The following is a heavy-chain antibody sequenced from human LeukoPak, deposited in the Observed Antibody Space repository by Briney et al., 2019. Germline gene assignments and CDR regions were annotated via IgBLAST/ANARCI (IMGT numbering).Heavy chain of an antibody. CDR2: INQDGTEK. CDR3: ARDCYDSSGYYYYYYYMDV. CDR1: GFSFTTYW. V-gene: IGHV3-7*01. Sequence: GESLRLSCAASGFSFTTYWMSWVRQAPGKGLEWVANINQDGTEKYYVDSVKGRFTISRDNAKNSLYLQMNSLRAEDTAVYYCARDCYDSSGYYYYYYYMDVWGKGTTVTISS. J-gene: IGHJ6*03. D-gene: IGHD3-22*01.